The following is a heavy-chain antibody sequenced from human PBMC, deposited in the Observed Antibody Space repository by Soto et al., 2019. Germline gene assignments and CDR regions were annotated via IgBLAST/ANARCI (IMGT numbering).Heavy chain of an antibody. J-gene: IGHJ4*02. CDR1: GFTVSSNY. D-gene: IGHD6-19*01. V-gene: IGHV3-53*04. CDR2: IYSGGST. Sequence: GGSLRLSCAASGFTVSSNYMSWVRQAPGKGLEWVSVIYSGGSTYYADSVKGRFTISRHNSKNTLYLQMNSLRAEDTAVYYCARVNFGGWLPPFFGGQGTLVTVSS. CDR3: ARVNFGGWLPPFF.